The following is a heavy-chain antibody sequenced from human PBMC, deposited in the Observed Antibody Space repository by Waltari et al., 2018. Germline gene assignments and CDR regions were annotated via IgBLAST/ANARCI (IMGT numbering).Heavy chain of an antibody. CDR2: IYYSGST. Sequence: QLQLQESGPGLVKPSETLSLTCTVSGGSISSSSYYWGWIRQPPGKGLEWIGSIYYSGSTYYNPSLKSRVTISVDTSKNQFSLKLSSVTAADTAVYYCARVRRAFTVTFDTFDYWGQGTLVTVSS. V-gene: IGHV4-39*07. CDR3: ARVRRAFTVTFDTFDY. CDR1: GGSISSSSYY. D-gene: IGHD4-17*01. J-gene: IGHJ4*02.